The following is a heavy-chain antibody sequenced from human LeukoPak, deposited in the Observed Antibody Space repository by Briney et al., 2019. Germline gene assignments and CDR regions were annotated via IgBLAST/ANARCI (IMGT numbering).Heavy chain of an antibody. CDR2: ISAYNGNT. J-gene: IGHJ4*02. V-gene: IGHV1-18*01. CDR3: ARDSSSDYGGNSGLDY. D-gene: IGHD4-23*01. CDR1: GYTFTSYG. Sequence: ASVKVSCKASGYTFTSYGISWVRQAPGQGLEWMGWISAYNGNTNYAQKLQGRVTMTTDTSTSTAYMELRSLRSDGTAVYCCARDSSSDYGGNSGLDYWGQGTLVTVSS.